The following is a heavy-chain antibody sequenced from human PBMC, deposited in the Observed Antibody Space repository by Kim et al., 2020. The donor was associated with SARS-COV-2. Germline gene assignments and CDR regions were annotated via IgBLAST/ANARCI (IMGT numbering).Heavy chain of an antibody. Sequence: SVKGRFTISRDNSKNTLYLQMNSLRAEDTAVYYCAKVYPMIVVVHDAFDIWGQGTMVTVSS. J-gene: IGHJ3*02. CDR3: AKVYPMIVVVHDAFDI. D-gene: IGHD3-22*01. V-gene: IGHV3-23*01.